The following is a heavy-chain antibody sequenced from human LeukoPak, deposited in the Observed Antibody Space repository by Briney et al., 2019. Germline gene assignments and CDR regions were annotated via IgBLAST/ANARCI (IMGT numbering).Heavy chain of an antibody. CDR2: FDPEVGET. CDR3: VKLSEAQLGRRQYYFDY. Sequence: ASVKVSCMVSGYTLTELSMHWVRQAPGKGLEWMGGFDPEVGETIYAQKFRGRVTMTEDTSPDTAYMELSSLRSEDTAVYYCVKLSEAQLGRRQYYFDYWGQGTLVTVSS. V-gene: IGHV1-24*01. CDR1: GYTLTELS. D-gene: IGHD3-16*01. J-gene: IGHJ4*02.